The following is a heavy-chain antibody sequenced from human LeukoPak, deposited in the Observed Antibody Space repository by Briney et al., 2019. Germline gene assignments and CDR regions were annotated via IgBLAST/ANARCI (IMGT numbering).Heavy chain of an antibody. Sequence: SETLSLTCAVGGYFISSNYYWGWIRQPPGKGLEWIVNIYHSGNTFYNPSLKSRVTISVDTAKNQFSLRLNSVTAADTAIYYCARGGYHDFWCGDDRHWFDPWGQGTLVTVSS. CDR3: ARGGYHDFWCGDDRHWFDP. D-gene: IGHD3-3*01. CDR2: IYHSGNT. V-gene: IGHV4-38-2*01. CDR1: GYFISSNYY. J-gene: IGHJ5*02.